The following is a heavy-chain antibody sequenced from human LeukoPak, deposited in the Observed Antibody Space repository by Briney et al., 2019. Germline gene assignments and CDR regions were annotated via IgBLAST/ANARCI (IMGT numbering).Heavy chain of an antibody. Sequence: GGSLRLSCTASGFSFYTYHMHWVRQAPGKGLEWVALISYDGNNQYYADSVKGRFTVSRDNSQNTLYLEVDTLRPEDTVVYYCARRGNWGSAFDVWGQGTMVTVSS. CDR2: ISYDGNNQ. D-gene: IGHD7-27*01. CDR3: ARRGNWGSAFDV. J-gene: IGHJ3*01. CDR1: GFSFYTYH. V-gene: IGHV3-30-3*01.